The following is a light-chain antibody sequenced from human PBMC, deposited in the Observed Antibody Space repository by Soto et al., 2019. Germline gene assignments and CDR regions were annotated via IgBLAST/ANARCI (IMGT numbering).Light chain of an antibody. Sequence: EIVMTQSPATLSVSPCERATLSGSASQSVSSNLAWYRQKPGQAPRLLIYGASTRATGIPARFSGSGSGTDFTLTISSLQSEDFAVYYCQQYNNWPPLTFGQGTRLEIK. V-gene: IGKV3D-15*01. CDR3: QQYNNWPPLT. CDR2: GAS. CDR1: QSVSSN. J-gene: IGKJ5*01.